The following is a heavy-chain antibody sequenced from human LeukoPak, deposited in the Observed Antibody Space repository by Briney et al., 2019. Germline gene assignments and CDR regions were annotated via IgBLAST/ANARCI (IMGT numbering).Heavy chain of an antibody. J-gene: IGHJ5*02. D-gene: IGHD1-26*01. CDR3: SRESGPYCPFGH. Sequence: PSGTLSLTCGVSGGSITTTNFWSWVRQPPGVGLDWIGEISLRGRTQYNPSLKSRVNISIDESKNHLSLSLASVTAADTAVYYCSRESGPYCPFGHWGQGTLVTVSS. CDR1: GGSITTTNF. CDR2: ISLRGRT. V-gene: IGHV4-4*02.